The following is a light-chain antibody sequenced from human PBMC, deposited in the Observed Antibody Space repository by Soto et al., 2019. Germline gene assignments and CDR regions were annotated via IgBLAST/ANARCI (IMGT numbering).Light chain of an antibody. CDR2: GAS. V-gene: IGKV3-20*01. CDR3: QQYGGSPLYT. Sequence: EIVLTQSPGTLSLSPGDRATLSCRASQSVSSSDLAWYQQKPGQAPRLLIYGASTRATGIPDRFSGSGSGTDFTLTISRLEPDDFAVYDCQQYGGSPLYTFGQGTKLEIK. J-gene: IGKJ2*01. CDR1: QSVSSSD.